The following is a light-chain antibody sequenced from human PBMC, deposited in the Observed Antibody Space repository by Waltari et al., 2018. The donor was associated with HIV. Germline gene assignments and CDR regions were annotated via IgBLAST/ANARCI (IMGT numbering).Light chain of an antibody. J-gene: IGLJ3*02. CDR1: SSNIGRSY. CDR3: AAWDDSLSGRV. V-gene: IGLV1-47*01. Sequence: QSVLTQPPSASGTPGQRVTISCSGSSSNIGRSYIYWYQQLPGTAPKLPIYGSKRRPSGVPDRFSGSKSGTSASLAISGLRSEDEADYYCAAWDDSLSGRVFGGGTKLTVL. CDR2: GSK.